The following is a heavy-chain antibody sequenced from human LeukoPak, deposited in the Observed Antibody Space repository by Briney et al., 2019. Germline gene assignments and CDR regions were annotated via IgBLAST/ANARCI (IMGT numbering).Heavy chain of an antibody. D-gene: IGHD2-15*01. CDR2: ISAYNGNT. V-gene: IGHV1-18*01. Sequence: GASVKVSSTASGYTFTSDVISWVRQAPGDGLERMGWISAYNGNTNYTQRLQGRGTMNTDRSTSTAYMVLRGLRSEDSAVYCCARDGVMVAATEGYWGQRDLVTVSS. CDR3: ARDGVMVAATEGY. J-gene: IGHJ4*02. CDR1: GYTFTSDV.